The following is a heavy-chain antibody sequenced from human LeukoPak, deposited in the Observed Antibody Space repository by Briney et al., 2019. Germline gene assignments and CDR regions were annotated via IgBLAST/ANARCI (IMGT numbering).Heavy chain of an antibody. D-gene: IGHD3-10*01. Sequence: GGSLRLTCAASGFTFSTYEMNWVRQAPGKGLEWVSYISSSGSTIYYADSVKGRFTISRDNAKNSLYLQMNSLRAEDTAVYYCARDSSYYGSGSFSDWGQGTLVTVSS. V-gene: IGHV3-48*03. CDR1: GFTFSTYE. CDR3: ARDSSYYGSGSFSD. J-gene: IGHJ4*02. CDR2: ISSSGSTI.